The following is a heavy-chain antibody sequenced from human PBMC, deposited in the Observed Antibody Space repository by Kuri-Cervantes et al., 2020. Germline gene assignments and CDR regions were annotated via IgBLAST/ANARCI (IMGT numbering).Heavy chain of an antibody. J-gene: IGHJ4*02. D-gene: IGHD2-2*01. CDR2: IYTSGGT. Sequence: SETLSLTCAVYGGSFSGYYWSWIRQPAGKGLEWIGRIYTSGGTNYNPSLKSRVTISVDTSKNQFSLKLSSVTAADTAVYYCAKSWWRPAIGGHFDYWGQGTLVTVSS. CDR1: GGSFSGYY. V-gene: IGHV4-59*10. CDR3: AKSWWRPAIGGHFDY.